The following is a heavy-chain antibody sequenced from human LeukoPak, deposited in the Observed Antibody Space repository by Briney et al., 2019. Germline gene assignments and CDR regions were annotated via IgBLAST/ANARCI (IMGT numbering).Heavy chain of an antibody. V-gene: IGHV1-2*02. CDR2: INPNSGGT. Sequence: GSVKVSCKASGYTFTGYYMHWVRQAPGQGLEWMGWINPNSGGTNYAQKFQGRVTMTRDTSISTAYMELSRLRSDDTAVYYCARDLSIVVAGTYGMDVWGQGTTVTVSS. D-gene: IGHD6-19*01. CDR1: GYTFTGYY. CDR3: ARDLSIVVAGTYGMDV. J-gene: IGHJ6*02.